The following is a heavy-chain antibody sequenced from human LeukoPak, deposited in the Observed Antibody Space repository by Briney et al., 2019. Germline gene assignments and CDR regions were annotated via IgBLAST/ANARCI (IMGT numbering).Heavy chain of an antibody. J-gene: IGHJ6*02. Sequence: PGRSLRLSCSASGFNFSTYTMHWVRQAPGKGLEYVAAMSSNGGSTYYADSVKGRFTISRDNSKNTLYLQMSSLRAEDTAVYYCVKEEYYYDRSGYLYYYYYGMDVWGQGTTVTVSS. CDR3: VKEEYYYDRSGYLYYYYYGMDV. CDR1: GFNFSTYT. CDR2: MSSNGGST. D-gene: IGHD3-22*01. V-gene: IGHV3-64D*09.